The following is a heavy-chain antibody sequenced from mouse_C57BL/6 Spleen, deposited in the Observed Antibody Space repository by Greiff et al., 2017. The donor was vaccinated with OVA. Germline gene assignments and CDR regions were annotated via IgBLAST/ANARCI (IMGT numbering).Heavy chain of an antibody. CDR1: GFTFTDYY. CDR2: IRNKANGYTT. Sequence: EVKLVESGGGLVQPGGSLSLSCAASGFTFTDYYMSWVRQPPGKALEWLGFIRNKANGYTTEYSASVKGRFTISRDNSQSILYLQMNALRAEDSATYYCARYKLYSNYVKGMDYWGQGTSVTVSS. D-gene: IGHD2-5*01. V-gene: IGHV7-3*01. J-gene: IGHJ4*01. CDR3: ARYKLYSNYVKGMDY.